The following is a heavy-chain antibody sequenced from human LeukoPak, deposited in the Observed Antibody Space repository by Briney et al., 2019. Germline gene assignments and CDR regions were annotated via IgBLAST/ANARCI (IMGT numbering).Heavy chain of an antibody. CDR3: ARGLNYDSSGDAFDI. V-gene: IGHV3-30*03. J-gene: IGHJ3*02. CDR2: ISYDGSNK. D-gene: IGHD3-22*01. Sequence: GRSLRLSCAASGFTFSSYGMHWVRQAPGKGLEWVAVISYDGSNKYYADSVKGRFTISRDNAKNSLYLQMNSLRAEDTAVYYCARGLNYDSSGDAFDIWGQGTMVTVSS. CDR1: GFTFSSYG.